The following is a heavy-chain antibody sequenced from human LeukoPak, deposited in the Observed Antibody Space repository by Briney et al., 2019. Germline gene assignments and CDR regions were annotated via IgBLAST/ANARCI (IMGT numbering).Heavy chain of an antibody. CDR2: ISSSSRTI. V-gene: IGHV3-48*02. D-gene: IGHD3-9*01. CDR3: ASSLRQDDILTGYFDY. CDR1: GFTFSSYA. J-gene: IGHJ4*02. Sequence: GGSLRLSCAASGFTFSSYAMSWVRQAPGKGLEWVSYISSSSRTIYYADSVKGRFTISRDNAKNSLYLQMISLRDEDTAVYYCASSLRQDDILTGYFDYWGQGTLVAVSS.